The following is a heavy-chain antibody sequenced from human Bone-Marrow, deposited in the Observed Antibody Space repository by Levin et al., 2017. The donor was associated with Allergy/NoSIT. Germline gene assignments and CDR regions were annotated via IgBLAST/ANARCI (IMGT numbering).Heavy chain of an antibody. V-gene: IGHV3-11*05. CDR1: GFTFSDYY. CDR3: ARDGDYGDSRGIMAFDI. D-gene: IGHD4-17*01. J-gene: IGHJ3*02. CDR2: ISSSSSYT. Sequence: GGSLRLSCAASGFTFSDYYMSWIRQAPGKGLEWVSYISSSSSYTNYADSVKGRFTISRDNAKNSLYLQMNSLRAEDTAVYYCARDGDYGDSRGIMAFDIWGQGTMVTVSS.